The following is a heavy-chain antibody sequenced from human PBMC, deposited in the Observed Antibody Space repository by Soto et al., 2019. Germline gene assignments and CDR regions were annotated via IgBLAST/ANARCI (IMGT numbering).Heavy chain of an antibody. CDR2: INPNSGGT. J-gene: IGHJ4*02. V-gene: IGHV1-2*02. CDR3: ATLGAKYFDH. CDR1: GYTFTDYY. Sequence: ASVKVSCKASGYTFTDYYIHWVRQAPGQGLEYMGWINPNSGGTNYAQKFQGRVTMTRDTSISTAYVEMSRLGSDDTAIYYCATLGAKYFDHWGQGXLVTVSS. D-gene: IGHD3-10*01.